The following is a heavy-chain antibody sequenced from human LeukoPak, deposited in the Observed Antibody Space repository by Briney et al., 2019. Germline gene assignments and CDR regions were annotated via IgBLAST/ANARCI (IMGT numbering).Heavy chain of an antibody. D-gene: IGHD6-25*01. CDR1: GYIFTRFT. CDR2: ITTDNGNT. J-gene: IGHJ4*02. CDR3: TRGTGIGATDRAFDY. Sequence: GASVKVSCKASGYIFTRFTVHWVRQTPGQGPEWMGWITTDNGNTKYSQNFQDRVIMTADTSANIAYMELSSLRAEDTAVYYCTRGTGIGATDRAFDYWGQGTLVAVSS. V-gene: IGHV1-3*04.